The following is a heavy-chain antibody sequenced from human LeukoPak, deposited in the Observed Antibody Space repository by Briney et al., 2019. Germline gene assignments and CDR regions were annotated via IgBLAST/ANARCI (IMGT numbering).Heavy chain of an antibody. J-gene: IGHJ3*02. CDR3: ARVSILIVPYYAFDI. CDR2: ISSSSNYI. V-gene: IGHV3-21*01. CDR1: GFTFSSYA. Sequence: GGSLRLSCAASGFTFSSYAMSWVRQAPGKGLEWVSSISSSSNYIYYADSVKGRFTISRDNAKNSLYLQMNSLRAEDTAVYYCARVSILIVPYYAFDIWGQGTMVTVSS. D-gene: IGHD2/OR15-2a*01.